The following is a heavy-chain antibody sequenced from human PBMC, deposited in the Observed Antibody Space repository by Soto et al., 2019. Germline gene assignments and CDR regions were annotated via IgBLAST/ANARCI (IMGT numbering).Heavy chain of an antibody. CDR3: AKGRGGSGSLTPRVDF. CDR2: ISGGGDTT. J-gene: IGHJ4*02. D-gene: IGHD3-10*01. V-gene: IGHV3-23*01. Sequence: EVQLLASGGGLVQPGGSLRLSCAASGFTFNNYAMTWVRQAPGKGLEWVSAISGGGDTTSYADSGKGRFTVSRDGSKNTLYLQMSSLRAEDTALYYCAKGRGGSGSLTPRVDFWGQGTLVTFSS. CDR1: GFTFNNYA.